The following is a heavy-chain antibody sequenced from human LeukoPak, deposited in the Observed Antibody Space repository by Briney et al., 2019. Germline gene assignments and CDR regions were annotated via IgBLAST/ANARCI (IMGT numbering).Heavy chain of an antibody. V-gene: IGHV4-39*01. CDR2: VYSSVSI. CDR1: GGSVSSTSYY. CDR3: ARHLGWVQLPFDS. J-gene: IGHJ4*02. D-gene: IGHD5-18*01. Sequence: KPSETLSLTCTVSGGSVSSTSYYWGWIRQPPEKGLEWIGSVYSSVSIFYNASLKSRVTISVDTSKNQFSLKLSSVTAADTALYYCARHLGWVQLPFDSWGQGTLVTVSS.